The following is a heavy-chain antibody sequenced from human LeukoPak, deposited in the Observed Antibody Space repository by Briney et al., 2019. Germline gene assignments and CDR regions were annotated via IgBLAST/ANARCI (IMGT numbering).Heavy chain of an antibody. D-gene: IGHD3-22*01. CDR2: ISGSGGNT. CDR1: GITLSNYG. CDR3: ARVYSSGYYDY. Sequence: GGSLRLSCAVSGITLSNYGMSWVRQVPGKGLEWVSGISGSGGNTYYADSVKGRFTISRDNSKNTLYLQMNSLRAEDTAVYYCARVYSSGYYDYWGQGTLVTVSS. V-gene: IGHV3-23*01. J-gene: IGHJ4*02.